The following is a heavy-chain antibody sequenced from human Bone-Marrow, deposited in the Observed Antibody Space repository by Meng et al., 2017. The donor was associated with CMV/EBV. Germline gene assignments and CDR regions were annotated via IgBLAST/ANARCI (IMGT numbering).Heavy chain of an antibody. J-gene: IGHJ6*02. CDR1: GFTFSSYW. V-gene: IGHV3-21*01. D-gene: IGHD3-3*01. CDR2: ISSSSSYI. CDR3: ARGFRYDFWSGYSGGGMDV. Sequence: GESLKISCAASGFTFSSYWMSWVRQAPGKGLEWVSSISSSSSYIYYADSVKGRFTISRENAKNSLYLQMNSLRAGDTAVYYCARGFRYDFWSGYSGGGMDVWGQGTTVTVSS.